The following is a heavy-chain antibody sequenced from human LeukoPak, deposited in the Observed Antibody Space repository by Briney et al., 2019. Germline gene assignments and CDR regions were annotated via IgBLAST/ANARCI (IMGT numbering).Heavy chain of an antibody. Sequence: TGGSLRLSCAASGFTFSSYAMHWVRQAPGKGLEYVSAISNNGGSTYYANSVKGRFIISRDNSKNTLYLQMGSLRGEDMAVYYCARESASSDWLFDYWGQGTLVTVSS. V-gene: IGHV3-64*01. J-gene: IGHJ4*02. D-gene: IGHD6-19*01. CDR1: GFTFSSYA. CDR2: ISNNGGST. CDR3: ARESASSDWLFDY.